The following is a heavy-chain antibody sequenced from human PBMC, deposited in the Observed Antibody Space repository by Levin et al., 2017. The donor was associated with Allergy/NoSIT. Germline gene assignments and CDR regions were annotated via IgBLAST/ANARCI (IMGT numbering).Heavy chain of an antibody. CDR2: IYYSGST. CDR1: SINGDSSF. CDR3: ARGVDYPKPFDP. V-gene: IGHV4-30-4*01. Sequence: SINGDSSFWSWIRQPPGKGLEWIGYIYYSGSTHYDPSLKSRLTISVYTSMTHFSLTLASVTAADTAVYYCARGVDYPKPFDPWGQGILVTVSS. D-gene: IGHD5-12*01. J-gene: IGHJ5*02.